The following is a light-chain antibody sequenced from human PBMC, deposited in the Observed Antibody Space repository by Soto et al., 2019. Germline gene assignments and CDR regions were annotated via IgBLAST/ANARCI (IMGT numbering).Light chain of an antibody. CDR3: QQSYSTLVT. V-gene: IGKV1-39*01. CDR1: HSINNY. CDR2: AAS. Sequence: IQMTQSPSSLSASVGDRVIITCRSDHSINNYLNWYQQRPGKVPKLLIYAASTLQSGVPSRFSGSGSGRVFTLTINSLQPEEFATYYCQQSYSTLVTFGRGTSVEI. J-gene: IGKJ2*01.